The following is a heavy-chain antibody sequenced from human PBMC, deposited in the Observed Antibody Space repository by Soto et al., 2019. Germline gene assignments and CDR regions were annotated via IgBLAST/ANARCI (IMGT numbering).Heavy chain of an antibody. V-gene: IGHV3-33*01. CDR1: GFTFSNFG. D-gene: IGHD6-6*01. Sequence: QVKLVESGGGVVQPGRSLRLSCAASGFTFSNFGMHWVRQAPGKGLEWVAVIWFDGGDKHYVDSVEGRFTISRDNSKNTVYLQMNSLNPEDTAVYYCARDRYTTSSYGMDVWGQGTTVTVSS. J-gene: IGHJ6*02. CDR3: ARDRYTTSSYGMDV. CDR2: IWFDGGDK.